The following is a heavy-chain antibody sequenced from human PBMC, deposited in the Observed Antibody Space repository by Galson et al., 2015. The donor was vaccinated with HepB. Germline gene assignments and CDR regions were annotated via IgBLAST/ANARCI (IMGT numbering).Heavy chain of an antibody. CDR3: AKVFPEKTDGWYRQALYYFDS. CDR1: GFTFSYYA. V-gene: IGHV3-23*01. D-gene: IGHD6-19*01. Sequence: SLRLSCAASGFTFSYYAMSWVRQPPGKGLEWISAITPSGDNTYSADSMKGRFTISRDNPRNTLFLQMNSLRAGDTAIYFCAKVFPEKTDGWYRQALYYFDSWGQGTRVTVSS. J-gene: IGHJ4*02. CDR2: ITPSGDNT.